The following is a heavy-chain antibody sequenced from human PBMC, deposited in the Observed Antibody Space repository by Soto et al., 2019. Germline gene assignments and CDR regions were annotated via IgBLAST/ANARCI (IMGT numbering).Heavy chain of an antibody. CDR1: GFTFSSYA. CDR3: AKFGMATTKRSPPYYIDY. Sequence: LRLSFAASGFTFSSYAMSWVRQAPGKGLEWVSSISGSGGGTYYADSVKGRFTFSRDNSKNTLYLQMNSLRAEDTAVYYCAKFGMATTKRSPPYYIDYWGQGALVTVSS. D-gene: IGHD1-1*01. J-gene: IGHJ4*02. CDR2: ISGSGGGT. V-gene: IGHV3-23*01.